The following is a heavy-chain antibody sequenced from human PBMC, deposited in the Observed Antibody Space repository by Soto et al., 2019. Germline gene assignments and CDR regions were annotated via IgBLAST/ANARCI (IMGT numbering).Heavy chain of an antibody. Sequence: NPGGSLRLSCAASGFTFSNAWMSWVRQAPGKGLEWVGRIKSKTDGGTTDYAAPVKGRFTISRDDSKNTLYLQMNSLKTEDTAVYYCTTDYYYDSSGYYPFFDYWGQGTLVTVSS. CDR1: GFTFSNAW. D-gene: IGHD3-22*01. V-gene: IGHV3-15*01. J-gene: IGHJ4*02. CDR3: TTDYYYDSSGYYPFFDY. CDR2: IKSKTDGGTT.